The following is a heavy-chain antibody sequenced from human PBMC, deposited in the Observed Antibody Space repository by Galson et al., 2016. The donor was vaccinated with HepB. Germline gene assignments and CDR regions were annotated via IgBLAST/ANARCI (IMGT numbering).Heavy chain of an antibody. Sequence: SVKVSCKASNYTFTNYGISWVRQAPGQGLEWMGWSSGYSDATLYEPKFQGRLTLTTDTSTSTAYMDLGSLSSDDTAVYYCTRSGAPGDILTVSSIPPFDHWGQGTLVTVSS. D-gene: IGHD3-9*01. CDR2: SSGYSDAT. V-gene: IGHV1-18*01. CDR3: TRSGAPGDILTVSSIPPFDH. J-gene: IGHJ4*02. CDR1: NYTFTNYG.